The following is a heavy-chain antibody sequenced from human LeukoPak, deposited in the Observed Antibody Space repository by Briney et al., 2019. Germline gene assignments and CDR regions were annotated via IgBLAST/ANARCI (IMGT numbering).Heavy chain of an antibody. CDR2: INPSGGST. Sequence: ASVKVSCKASGYTFTSYYMHWVRQAPGQGLEWMGIINPSGGSTSYAQKFQGRVTMTRDMSTSTVYMELSSLRTEDTAVYYCARVLRGGNLDMLFDYWGQGTLVTVSP. CDR3: ARVLRGGNLDMLFDY. CDR1: GYTFTSYY. J-gene: IGHJ4*02. V-gene: IGHV1-46*01. D-gene: IGHD1-26*01.